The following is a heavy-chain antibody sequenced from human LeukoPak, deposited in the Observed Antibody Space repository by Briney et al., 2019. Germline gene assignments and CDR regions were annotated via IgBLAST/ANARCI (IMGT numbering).Heavy chain of an antibody. D-gene: IGHD2-2*01. V-gene: IGHV4-30-4*01. CDR3: ARVAGYCSSTSCYAPDY. CDR1: SGSISSGDYY. J-gene: IGHJ4*02. CDR2: IYYSGST. Sequence: SETLSLTCTVSSGSISSGDYYWSWIRQPPGKGLEWIGYIYYSGSTYYNPSLKSRVTISVDTSKNQFSLKLSSVTAADTAVYYCARVAGYCSSTSCYAPDYWGQGTLVTVSS.